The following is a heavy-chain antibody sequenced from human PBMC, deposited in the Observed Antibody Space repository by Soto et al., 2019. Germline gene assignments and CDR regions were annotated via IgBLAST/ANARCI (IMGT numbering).Heavy chain of an antibody. CDR3: ARDSSIAAAGTRWFDP. CDR2: ISAYNGNT. J-gene: IGHJ5*02. V-gene: IGHV1-18*01. D-gene: IGHD6-13*01. Sequence: GSVEGSCKGSGYTFSSYGISWVRQAPGQGVEWIGWISAYNGNTNYAQKLQGRVTMTTDTSTSTAYMELRSLRSDDTAVFYCARDSSIAAAGTRWFDPWGQGTLVTVSS. CDR1: GYTFSSYG.